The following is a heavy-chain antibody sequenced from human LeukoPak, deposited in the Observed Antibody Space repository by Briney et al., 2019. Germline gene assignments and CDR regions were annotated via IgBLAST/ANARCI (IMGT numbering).Heavy chain of an antibody. CDR2: MNPNSGNT. V-gene: IGHV1-8*01. CDR3: ARGVQGYDFWSGYYKIYYYYMDV. CDR1: GYTFTSYD. Sequence: GASVTVSCKASGYTFTSYDINWVRQAPGQGLEWMGWMNPNSGNTGYAQKFQGRVTMTRNTSISTAYMELSSLRSEDTAVYYCARGVQGYDFWSGYYKIYYYYMDVWGKGTTVTVSS. D-gene: IGHD3-3*01. J-gene: IGHJ6*03.